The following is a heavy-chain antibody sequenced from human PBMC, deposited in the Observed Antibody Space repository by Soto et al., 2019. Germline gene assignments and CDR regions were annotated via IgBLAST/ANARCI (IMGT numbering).Heavy chain of an antibody. J-gene: IGHJ3*02. V-gene: IGHV3-23*01. CDR1: DFAYISYA. CDR2: ISAGGQIT. CDR3: AESRIEAANDSFDI. D-gene: IGHD3-22*01. Sequence: GGSLRLYSVASDFAYISYAMNWVRQAPGKRLEWVSGISAGGQITYYADSVRGRVSISRDNSKNTVFLHMSSLRAEDTAIYYCAESRIEAANDSFDIWGQGTTVTVSS.